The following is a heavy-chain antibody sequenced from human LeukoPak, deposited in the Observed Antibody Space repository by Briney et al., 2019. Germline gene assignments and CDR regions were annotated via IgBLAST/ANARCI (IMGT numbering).Heavy chain of an antibody. CDR3: ARETPRRGETRDGYR. Sequence: GGSLRLSCAASGSTVSSNYMSWVRQAPGKGLEWVSVLYSGGYTYYADSVKGRFTISRDNSKNTLYLQMNSLRAEDTAVYYCARETPRRGETRDGYRWGQGTLVTVSS. J-gene: IGHJ4*02. D-gene: IGHD5-24*01. CDR2: LYSGGYT. CDR1: GSTVSSNY. V-gene: IGHV3-53*01.